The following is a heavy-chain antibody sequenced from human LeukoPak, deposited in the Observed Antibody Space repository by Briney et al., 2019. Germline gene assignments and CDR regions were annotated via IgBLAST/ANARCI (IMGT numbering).Heavy chain of an antibody. J-gene: IGHJ4*02. D-gene: IGHD2-2*02. CDR3: AQSPNLGYCSSSSCYRHFHY. V-gene: IGHV3-23*01. CDR1: GFTFTNYA. CDR2: ISGSSGST. Sequence: PGGSLRLSCAASGFTFTNYAMSWVRQAPGKGLEWVSVISGSSGSTYYADSVKGRFTISRDNSKNTLYLQMNGLRAEDTAVYYCAQSPNLGYCSSSSCYRHFHYWGQGALVTVSS.